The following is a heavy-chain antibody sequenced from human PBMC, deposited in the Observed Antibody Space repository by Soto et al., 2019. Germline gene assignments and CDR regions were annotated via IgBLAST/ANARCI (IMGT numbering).Heavy chain of an antibody. D-gene: IGHD6-19*01. Sequence: QLQLQESGPGLVKPSETLSLTCTVSGGSISSSSYYWGWIRQPPGKGLEWIGSIYYSGSTYYNPSLKSRVTISVDTSKHQFSLKLSSVTAADTAVYYCARLSSCWWKEIDYWGQGTRFTVSS. CDR2: IYYSGST. V-gene: IGHV4-39*01. CDR3: ARLSSCWWKEIDY. CDR1: GGSISSSSYY. J-gene: IGHJ4*02.